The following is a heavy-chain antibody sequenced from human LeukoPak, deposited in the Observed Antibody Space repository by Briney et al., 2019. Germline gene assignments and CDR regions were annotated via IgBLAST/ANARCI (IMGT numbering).Heavy chain of an antibody. D-gene: IGHD3-22*01. V-gene: IGHV4-61*01. CDR1: GGSVSSASYY. J-gene: IGHJ1*01. CDR2: IHASGNT. CDR3: ARGDDSSGYVYFQH. Sequence: SETLSLTCTVSGGSVSSASYYWTWIRQPPGKGLEWIGYIHASGNTNYNPSLKSRVTISVDTSKNQFSLKLSSVTAADTAVYYCARGDDSSGYVYFQHWGQGTLVTVSS.